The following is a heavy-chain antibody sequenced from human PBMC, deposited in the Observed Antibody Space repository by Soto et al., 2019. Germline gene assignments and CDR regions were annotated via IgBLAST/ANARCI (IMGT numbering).Heavy chain of an antibody. V-gene: IGHV1-18*01. CDR1: GYTFTSYG. CDR3: ASELVVPAAIAHYYYYGMDV. J-gene: IGHJ6*02. D-gene: IGHD2-2*02. Sequence: ASVKVSCKASGYTFTSYGISWVRQAPGQGLEWMGWISAHNGNTNYAQKLQGRVTMTTDTSTSTAYMELRSLRSDDTAVYYCASELVVPAAIAHYYYYGMDVWGQGTTVTVSS. CDR2: ISAHNGNT.